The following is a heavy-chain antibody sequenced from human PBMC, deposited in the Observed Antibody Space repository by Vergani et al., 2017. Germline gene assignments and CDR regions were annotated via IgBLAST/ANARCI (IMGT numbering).Heavy chain of an antibody. D-gene: IGHD3-9*01. CDR1: GFSIDNGYY. J-gene: IGHJ4*02. CDR3: ARVMYRDEASTGYRLEGMDI. Sequence: QVQLQESGPGLVKPSETLSLTCAVSGFSIDNGYYWDWIRQPPGKGLEWIGSIYRTGRTHFNPSLKSRVTISVAKSNNHFSLRLNSLTAADTAVYYCARVMYRDEASTGYRLEGMDIWGQGTLATVSS. V-gene: IGHV4-38-2*01. CDR2: IYRTGRT.